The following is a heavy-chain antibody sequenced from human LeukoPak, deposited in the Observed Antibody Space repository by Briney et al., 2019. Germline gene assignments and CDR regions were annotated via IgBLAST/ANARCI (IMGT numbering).Heavy chain of an antibody. CDR2: IKSKTDGGTT. CDR3: TTDPNTAMVAYYFDY. D-gene: IGHD5-18*01. J-gene: IGHJ4*02. CDR1: GFTFSNAW. Sequence: GGSLRLSCAASGFTFSNAWVSWVRQAPGKGLEWVGRIKSKTDGGTTDYAAPVKGRFTISRDDSKNTLYLQMNSLKTEDTAVYYCTTDPNTAMVAYYFDYWGQGTLVTVSS. V-gene: IGHV3-15*01.